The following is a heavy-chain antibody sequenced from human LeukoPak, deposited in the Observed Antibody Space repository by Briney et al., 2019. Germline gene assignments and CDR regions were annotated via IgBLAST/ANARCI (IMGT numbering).Heavy chain of an antibody. CDR2: INPNSGGT. Sequence: ASVKVSCKASGYTFTCYYMHWVRQAPGQGLEWMGWINPNSGGTNYAQKFQGRVTMTRDTSISTAYMDLSRLRSDDTAVYYCARLRITMVRGVSPDNWFDPWGQGTLVTVSS. J-gene: IGHJ5*02. CDR3: ARLRITMVRGVSPDNWFDP. CDR1: GYTFTCYY. V-gene: IGHV1-2*02. D-gene: IGHD3-10*01.